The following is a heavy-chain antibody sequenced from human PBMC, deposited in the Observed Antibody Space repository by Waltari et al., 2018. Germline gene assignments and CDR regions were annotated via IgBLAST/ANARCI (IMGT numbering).Heavy chain of an antibody. Sequence: QLVETGGGLVQPGGSLRLSCEAAGFGFSSYNMAWVRQAPGRGLEWVSYISFAGSTVYYADSVRGRFTISRDNAKNSVSLQMTSLRVEDTAVYYCARPRSPYDNDAFDVWGRGTMVTVSS. CDR2: ISFAGSTV. D-gene: IGHD3-22*01. CDR3: ARPRSPYDNDAFDV. V-gene: IGHV3-48*01. J-gene: IGHJ3*01. CDR1: GFGFSSYN.